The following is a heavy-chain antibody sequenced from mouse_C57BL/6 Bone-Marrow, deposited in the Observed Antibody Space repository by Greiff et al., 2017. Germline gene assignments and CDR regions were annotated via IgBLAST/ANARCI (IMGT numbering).Heavy chain of an antibody. V-gene: IGHV1-26*01. J-gene: IGHJ1*03. Sequence: VQLQQSGPELVKPGASVKISCKASGYTFTDYYMNWVKQSHGQSLEWIGDINPNNGGTSYNQKFKGKATLTVDKSSSTAYMELRSLTSEDSAVYYCARWTRVVSWYFDVWGTGTTVTVSA. CDR2: INPNNGGT. CDR3: ARWTRVVSWYFDV. D-gene: IGHD1-1*01. CDR1: GYTFTDYY.